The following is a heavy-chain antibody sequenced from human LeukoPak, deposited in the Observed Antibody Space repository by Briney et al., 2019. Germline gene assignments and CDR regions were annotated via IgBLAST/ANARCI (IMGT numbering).Heavy chain of an antibody. D-gene: IGHD6-13*01. V-gene: IGHV3-23*01. J-gene: IGHJ4*02. CDR1: GFTFSTYD. CDR2: ISVTGGTT. Sequence: GGSLRLSCAASGFTFSTYDMIWVRHAPGKGREWVSAISVTGGTTYYADSERGRFTIYRDNSKNTLYLQMNSLRAEDTVVYYCAKGQQLVVYWGQGTLVTVSS. CDR3: AKGQQLVVY.